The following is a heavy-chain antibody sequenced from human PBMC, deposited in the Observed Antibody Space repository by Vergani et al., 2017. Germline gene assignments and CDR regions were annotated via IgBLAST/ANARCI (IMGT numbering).Heavy chain of an antibody. D-gene: IGHD3-22*01. CDR2: IYHSGST. V-gene: IGHV4-38-2*02. CDR3: ARESYYEGVLDFDY. CDR1: GYSISSGYY. J-gene: IGHJ4*02. Sequence: QVQLQESGPGLVKPSETLSLTCTVSGYSISSGYYWGWIRQPPGKGLEWIGRIYHSGSTYYNPSLKSRVTISVDTSKNQFSLKLSSVTAADTAVYYCARESYYEGVLDFDYGGQGTLVTVSS.